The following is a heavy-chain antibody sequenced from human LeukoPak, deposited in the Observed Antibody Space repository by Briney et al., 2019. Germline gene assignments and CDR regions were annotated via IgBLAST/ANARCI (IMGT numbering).Heavy chain of an antibody. Sequence: SETLSLTCAVYGGSFSGYYWSWIRQPPGKGPEWIGEINHSGSTNYNPSLKSRVTISVDTSKNQFSLKLSSVTAADTAVYYCARGRGIYYYYGMDVWGQGTTVTVSS. CDR1: GGSFSGYY. CDR2: INHSGST. CDR3: ARGRGIYYYYGMDV. J-gene: IGHJ6*02. V-gene: IGHV4-34*01.